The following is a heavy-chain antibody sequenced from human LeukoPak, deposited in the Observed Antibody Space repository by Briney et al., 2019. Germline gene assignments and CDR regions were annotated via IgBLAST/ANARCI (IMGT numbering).Heavy chain of an antibody. CDR1: GYLFDTYW. D-gene: IGHD2-2*01. V-gene: IGHV5-51*01. CDR3: ARRYCSSSRCYVRAFDS. J-gene: IGHJ3*02. CDR2: IYPEDSDT. Sequence: GESLQISCQGSGYLFDTYWIGWVRQTPGKGLEWMGIIYPEDSDTGYSPSFQGQVTISVDKSISTAYLQWSSLKASDTAMYYCARRYCSSSRCYVRAFDSGGQGTLVTVSS.